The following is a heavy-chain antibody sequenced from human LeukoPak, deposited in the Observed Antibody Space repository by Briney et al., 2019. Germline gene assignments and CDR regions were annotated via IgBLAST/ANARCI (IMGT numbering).Heavy chain of an antibody. CDR2: IYPGDSDT. CDR3: ARSSIGYYYYYYMDV. J-gene: IGHJ6*03. CDR1: GYSFTSYW. D-gene: IGHD6-6*01. V-gene: IGHV5-51*01. Sequence: GESLKISCKGSGYSFTSYWIGWVRQMPGKGLEWMGTIYPGDSDTRYSPSFQGQVTISADKSISTAYLQWSSLKASDTAMYYCARSSIGYYYYYYMDVWGKGTTVTVSS.